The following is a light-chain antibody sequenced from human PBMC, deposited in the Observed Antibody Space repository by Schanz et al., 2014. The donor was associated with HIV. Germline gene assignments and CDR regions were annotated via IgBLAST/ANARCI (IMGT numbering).Light chain of an antibody. CDR3: QQYGSSSPWT. V-gene: IGKV3D-15*02. CDR2: DAS. Sequence: EVVLTQSPVTLSMSPGERATLSCRASQSVTSNLAWYQQRPGQAPRLLMYDASSRATGIPGRFSGSGSGTEFTLTISSLQSEDFAVYYCQQYGSSSPWTFGQGTKVEIK. J-gene: IGKJ1*01. CDR1: QSVTSN.